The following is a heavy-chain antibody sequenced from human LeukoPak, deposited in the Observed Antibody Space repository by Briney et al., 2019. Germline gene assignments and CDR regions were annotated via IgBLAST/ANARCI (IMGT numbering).Heavy chain of an antibody. J-gene: IGHJ3*02. Sequence: GGSLRLSCAASGFTFSSYWMSWVRQAPGKGLEWVANIKQDGSEKYYVDSVKGRFTISRDNAKNSLYLQMNSLRAEDTAVYYCAREGYGDYRDAFDIWGQGTMVTVFS. D-gene: IGHD4-17*01. CDR3: AREGYGDYRDAFDI. CDR1: GFTFSSYW. V-gene: IGHV3-7*01. CDR2: IKQDGSEK.